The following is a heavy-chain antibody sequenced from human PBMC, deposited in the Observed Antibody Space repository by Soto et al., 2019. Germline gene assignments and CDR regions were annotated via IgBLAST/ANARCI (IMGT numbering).Heavy chain of an antibody. D-gene: IGHD2-21*02. Sequence: SETLSLTCAVSSGSISSSNWWSWVRQPPGKGLEWIGEIYHSGSTNYNPSLKSRVTISVDKSKNQFSLKLSSVTAADTAVYYCARDPGGDGGLRYYYYMDVWGKGTTVTVSS. CDR1: SGSISSSNW. CDR3: ARDPGGDGGLRYYYYMDV. V-gene: IGHV4-4*02. J-gene: IGHJ6*03. CDR2: IYHSGST.